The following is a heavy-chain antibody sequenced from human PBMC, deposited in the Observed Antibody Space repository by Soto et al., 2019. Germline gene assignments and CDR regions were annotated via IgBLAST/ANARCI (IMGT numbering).Heavy chain of an antibody. CDR3: ARGRGYSGDDHYYYFDMDV. CDR2: SIPIFGTA. J-gene: IGHJ6*02. V-gene: IGHV1-69*13. Sequence: ASVKVSCKASGYTFTSYGISWVRQAPGQGLEWMGGSIPIFGTANYAQKFQGRVTISVDESTSTAYMELSSLRSEDTAVYYCARGRGYSGDDHYYYFDMDVWGQGTTVTVSS. D-gene: IGHD5-12*01. CDR1: GYTFTSYG.